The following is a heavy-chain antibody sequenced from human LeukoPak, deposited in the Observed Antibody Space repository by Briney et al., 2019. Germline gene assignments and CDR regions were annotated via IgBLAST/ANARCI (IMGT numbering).Heavy chain of an antibody. CDR3: ATLAGYIYGVTSDF. CDR1: ADSISSFY. Sequence: PSETLSLTCTVSADSISSFYWSWIRQPPGKGLEWIGDIYYTGNTNYNPSLKSRVTISVDTSRTQFSLKLTSVTAADTAVYYCATLAGYIYGVTSDFWGQGTLVTVSS. D-gene: IGHD5-18*01. CDR2: IYYTGNT. J-gene: IGHJ4*02. V-gene: IGHV4-59*08.